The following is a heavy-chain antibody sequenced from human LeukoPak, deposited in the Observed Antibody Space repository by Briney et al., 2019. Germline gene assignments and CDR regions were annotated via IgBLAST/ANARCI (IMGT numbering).Heavy chain of an antibody. Sequence: PSETLSLTCAVYGGSFSGYYWSWIRQPPGKGLEWIGEINHSGSTNYNPSLKSRVTISVDTSKNQFSLKLSSVTAADTAVYYCARDGDFSPTVPFDIWGQGTMVTVSS. V-gene: IGHV4-34*01. J-gene: IGHJ3*02. CDR2: INHSGST. CDR1: GGSFSGYY. D-gene: IGHD4-17*01. CDR3: ARDGDFSPTVPFDI.